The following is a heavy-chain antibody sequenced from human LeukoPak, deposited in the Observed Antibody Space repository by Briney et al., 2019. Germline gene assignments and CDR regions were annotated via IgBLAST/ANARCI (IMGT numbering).Heavy chain of an antibody. Sequence: VGSLRLSSAPSGFTPTSNYTRSVRHTPEERVGSGSVIYSGGSTYYADSVKGRFTIYRDNSKNTLYLQMNSLRAEDTAVYYCAGTVVVTAIPAPYFDYWGQGTLVTVSS. CDR3: AGTVVVTAIPAPYFDY. CDR1: GFTPTSNY. D-gene: IGHD2-21*02. CDR2: IYSGGST. V-gene: IGHV3-53*05. J-gene: IGHJ4*02.